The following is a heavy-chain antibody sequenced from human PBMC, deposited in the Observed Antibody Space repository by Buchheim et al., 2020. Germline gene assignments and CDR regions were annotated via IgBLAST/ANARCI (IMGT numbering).Heavy chain of an antibody. V-gene: IGHV3-30*18. CDR1: GFSFSTYG. CDR2: ISYDGSYK. CDR3: SKGVYDSSGYYKVSPPLDC. Sequence: QVQLVESGGGVVRPGRSLRLSCVASGFSFSTYGMHWVRQAPGKGLEWVAVISYDGSYKDYVDSVKGRFTISRDNSKNTLYLQMNSLRAEDTAVYYCSKGVYDSSGYYKVSPPLDCWGQGTL. J-gene: IGHJ4*02. D-gene: IGHD3-22*01.